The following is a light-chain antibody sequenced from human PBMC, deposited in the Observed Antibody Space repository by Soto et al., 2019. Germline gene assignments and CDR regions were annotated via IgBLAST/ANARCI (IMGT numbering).Light chain of an antibody. CDR3: QQYNSYS. CDR1: QSINIW. Sequence: DIQMTQSPSTLSSSVRHRVTITCRASQSINIWLAWYQQKPGKAPKLLIYDASSLQSGVPSRLSGSGSGTEFTLTISSLQPDDFATYYCQQYNSYSFGQGTEV. V-gene: IGKV1-5*01. J-gene: IGKJ1*01. CDR2: DAS.